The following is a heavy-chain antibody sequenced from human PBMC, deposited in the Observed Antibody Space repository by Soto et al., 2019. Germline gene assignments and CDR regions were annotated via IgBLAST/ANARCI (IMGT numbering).Heavy chain of an antibody. D-gene: IGHD6-13*01. CDR1: GGSISNNGYY. J-gene: IGHJ4*02. CDR2: IYYSGST. CDR3: ARSRSGIVDY. Sequence: QLQLQESGPGLVKPSETLSLTCTVSGGSISNNGYYWGCIRQPPGKGLEWIGSIYYSGSTYYNPSLKRRVTVSVDTSKIQFSLKLSSVTAADTAVYYCARSRSGIVDYWGQGTLVTVSS. V-gene: IGHV4-39*01.